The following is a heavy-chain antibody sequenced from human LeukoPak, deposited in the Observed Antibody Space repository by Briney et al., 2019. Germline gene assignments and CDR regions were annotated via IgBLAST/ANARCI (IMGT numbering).Heavy chain of an antibody. D-gene: IGHD3-10*01. CDR2: IYYSGTT. V-gene: IGHV4-59*08. CDR1: GGSISSYY. CDR3: ARHTGSGSYSAFDI. Sequence: SETLSLTCTVSGGSISSYYWSWIRQPPGKGLEWIGYIYYSGTTNYNPSLKSRVTISVDTSKNQFSLKLSSVTAADTAVYYCARHTGSGSYSAFDIWGQGTMVTVSS. J-gene: IGHJ3*02.